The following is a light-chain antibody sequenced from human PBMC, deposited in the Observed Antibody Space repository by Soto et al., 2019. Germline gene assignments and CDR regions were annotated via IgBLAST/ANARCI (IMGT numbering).Light chain of an antibody. Sequence: QSALTQPASVSGSPGQSITISCTGTSSDVGAYNYVSWYQQQPGKGPNLLIYGVNSRPSGISNRFSGSKSGNTASLTISGLQVEDEAEYFCGSFTTSRIWVFGGGTKVTVL. J-gene: IGLJ3*02. CDR2: GVN. CDR1: SSDVGAYNY. V-gene: IGLV2-14*01. CDR3: GSFTTSRIWV.